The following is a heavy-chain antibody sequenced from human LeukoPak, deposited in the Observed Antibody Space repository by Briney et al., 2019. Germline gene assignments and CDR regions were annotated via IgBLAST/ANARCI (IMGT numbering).Heavy chain of an antibody. Sequence: GASVKVSCKASGYTFTSYDINWVRQATGQGLEWMGWMNPNSGNTGYAQKFQGRVTITRNTSISTAHMELSSLRSEDTAVYYCARGDYYDSSVSLYYYYYMDVWGKGTTVTVSS. CDR2: MNPNSGNT. CDR1: GYTFTSYD. D-gene: IGHD3-22*01. V-gene: IGHV1-8*03. J-gene: IGHJ6*03. CDR3: ARGDYYDSSVSLYYYYYMDV.